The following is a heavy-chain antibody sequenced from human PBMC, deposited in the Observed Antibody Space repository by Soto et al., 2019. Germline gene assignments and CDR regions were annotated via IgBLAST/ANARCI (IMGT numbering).Heavy chain of an antibody. Sequence: ASVKVSCKASGGTFSSYAISWVRQAPGQGLERMGGIIPIFGTANYAQKFQGRVTITADESTSTAYMELSSLRSEDTAVYYCARAPPDYGDYSSYYYGMDVWGQGTTVTVSS. D-gene: IGHD4-17*01. V-gene: IGHV1-69*13. CDR2: IIPIFGTA. CDR3: ARAPPDYGDYSSYYYGMDV. J-gene: IGHJ6*02. CDR1: GGTFSSYA.